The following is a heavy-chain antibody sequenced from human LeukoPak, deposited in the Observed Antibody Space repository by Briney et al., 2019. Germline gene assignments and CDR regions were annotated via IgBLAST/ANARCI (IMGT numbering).Heavy chain of an antibody. J-gene: IGHJ4*02. CDR2: IFNGGST. Sequence: HPGGSLRLSCVASGFTVISNYMSWVRQAPGKGLEWVSVIFNGGSTYYADSVKGRFTISTDNSKNSLNLQMNSLRDEDTAVYYCARSTYCGGDCYPALGYWGQGTLVTVSS. CDR3: ARSTYCGGDCYPALGY. CDR1: GFTVISNY. D-gene: IGHD2-21*02. V-gene: IGHV3-66*01.